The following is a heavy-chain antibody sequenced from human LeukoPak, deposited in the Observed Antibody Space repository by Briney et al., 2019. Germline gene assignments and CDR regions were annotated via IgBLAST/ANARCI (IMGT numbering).Heavy chain of an antibody. V-gene: IGHV1-2*02. CDR1: GYTFTGYY. Sequence: ASVKVSCKASGYTFTGYYMHWVRQAPGQGLEWMGWINPNSGGTNYAQKFQGRVTMTRDTSISTAYMELSRLRSDDTAVYYCARDRVNYDFWGFGPWGQGTLVTVSS. CDR2: INPNSGGT. CDR3: ARDRVNYDFWGFGP. J-gene: IGHJ5*02. D-gene: IGHD3-3*01.